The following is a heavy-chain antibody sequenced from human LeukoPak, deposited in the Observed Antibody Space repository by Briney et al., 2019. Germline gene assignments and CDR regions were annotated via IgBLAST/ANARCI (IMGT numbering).Heavy chain of an antibody. CDR1: GFTFSSYS. D-gene: IGHD6-19*01. Sequence: GGSLRLSCAASGFTFSSYSMNWVRQAPGKGLEWVSSISISSSYIYYADSVKGRFTISRDNAKNSLYLQMNSLRAEDTAVYYCARDSGHSSGWYSPRVNAFDIWGQGTMVTVSS. V-gene: IGHV3-21*01. J-gene: IGHJ3*02. CDR2: ISISSSYI. CDR3: ARDSGHSSGWYSPRVNAFDI.